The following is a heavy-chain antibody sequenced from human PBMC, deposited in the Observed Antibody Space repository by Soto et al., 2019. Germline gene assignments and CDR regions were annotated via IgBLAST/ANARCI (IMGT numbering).Heavy chain of an antibody. CDR2: IYYSGTS. CDR1: GGSISTYY. V-gene: IGHV4-59*01. D-gene: IGHD4-17*01. CDR3: ARVATTVGLDLDY. Sequence: SETLSLTCTVSGGSISTYYWSWIRQPPGKGLEWIGYIYYSGTSHYNPSLKSRVTISVDTSTNQFSLRLSSVTAADTAVYYCARVATTVGLDLDYWGQGTLVTVSS. J-gene: IGHJ4*02.